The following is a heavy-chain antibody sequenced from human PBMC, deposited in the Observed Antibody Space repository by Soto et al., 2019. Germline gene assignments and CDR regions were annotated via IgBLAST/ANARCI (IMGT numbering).Heavy chain of an antibody. J-gene: IGHJ4*02. D-gene: IGHD3-10*01. CDR1: GGSFSGYY. Sequence: QVQLEQWGAGLLKPSETLSLTCAVYGGSFSGYYWSWIRQPPGKGLEWIGEINHTGNTNYSPSLKSRVTISVDTSKNQFSLSLNSVTAADTAVYFCARGLYDLVRGVTHLDYWGQGTLVTVSS. CDR3: ARGLYDLVRGVTHLDY. V-gene: IGHV4-34*01. CDR2: INHTGNT.